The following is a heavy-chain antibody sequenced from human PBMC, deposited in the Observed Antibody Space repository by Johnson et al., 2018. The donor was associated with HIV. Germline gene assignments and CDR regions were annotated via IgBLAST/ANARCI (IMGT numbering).Heavy chain of an antibody. D-gene: IGHD4-17*01. CDR3: ARATVDDYGDYDDAFDI. Sequence: EVQLMESGGGLVQPGGSLRLSCAASGFTVSSNYMSWVRQAPGRGLEWVSVIYSGGSTYYADSVKGRFTISRDNSKNTMYLQMNSLRAEDTAVYYCARATVDDYGDYDDAFDIWGQGTMVTVSS. J-gene: IGHJ3*02. CDR2: IYSGGST. V-gene: IGHV3-66*02. CDR1: GFTVSSNY.